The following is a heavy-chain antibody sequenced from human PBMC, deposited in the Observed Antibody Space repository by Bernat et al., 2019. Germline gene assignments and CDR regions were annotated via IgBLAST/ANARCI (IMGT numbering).Heavy chain of an antibody. CDR3: AKGQANRCIQLPTDS. CDR2: IRYDGSNK. D-gene: IGHD1-1*01. CDR1: GFTFSSHG. V-gene: IGHV3-30*02. Sequence: QVQLVESGGGVVQPGGSLRLSCAASGFTFSSHGMHWVRQAPGKGLEWVAFIRYDGSNKYYADSVKGRFTISRDNSKNTLYLQMNSLRAEDTAVYYCAKGQANRCIQLPTDSWGQGTLVTVSS. J-gene: IGHJ4*02.